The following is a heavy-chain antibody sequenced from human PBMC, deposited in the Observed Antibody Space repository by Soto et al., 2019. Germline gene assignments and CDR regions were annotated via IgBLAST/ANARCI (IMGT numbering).Heavy chain of an antibody. D-gene: IGHD2-15*01. CDR2: IYYSGST. V-gene: IGHV4-59*01. Sequence: QVQLQESGPGLVKPSETLSLTCTVSGGSISSYYWSWIRQPPGKGLEWIGYIYYSGSTNYNPSLNGRVTIAVDTSKNQFSLKLSSMTAADTAVYYCARATLGYCSGGSCYWSVYYFVYWGQGTLVTVSS. J-gene: IGHJ4*02. CDR3: ARATLGYCSGGSCYWSVYYFVY. CDR1: GGSISSYY.